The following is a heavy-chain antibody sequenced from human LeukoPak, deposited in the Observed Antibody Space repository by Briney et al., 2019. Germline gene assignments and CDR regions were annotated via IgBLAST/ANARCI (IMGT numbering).Heavy chain of an antibody. V-gene: IGHV3-23*01. J-gene: IGHJ4*02. Sequence: GGSLRLSCAASGFTFSNYAMYWVRQAPGKGLEWVSAVSGRDDSTYYADSVKGGFTISRDTSKNTLYLQMNSLRAEDTAVYYCAKWGDYDILTGYYDPDYWGQGTLVTVSS. CDR2: VSGRDDST. CDR3: AKWGDYDILTGYYDPDY. D-gene: IGHD3-9*01. CDR1: GFTFSNYA.